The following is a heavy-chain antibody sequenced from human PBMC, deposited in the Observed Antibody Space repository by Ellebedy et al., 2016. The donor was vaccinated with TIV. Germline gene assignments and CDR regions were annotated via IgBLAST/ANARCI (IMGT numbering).Heavy chain of an antibody. Sequence: AASVKVSCKASGYTFTSYYIHWVRQSPGQGLEWMGRIIPIFGIANYAQKFQGRVTITADKSTSTAYMELSSLRSEDTAVYYCASHSFDYGDYGRFDPWGQGTLVTVSS. CDR3: ASHSFDYGDYGRFDP. V-gene: IGHV1-69*02. D-gene: IGHD4-17*01. J-gene: IGHJ5*02. CDR1: GYTFTSYY. CDR2: IIPIFGIA.